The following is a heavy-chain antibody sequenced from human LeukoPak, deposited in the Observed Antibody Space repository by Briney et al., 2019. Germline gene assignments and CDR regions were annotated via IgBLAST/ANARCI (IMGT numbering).Heavy chain of an antibody. J-gene: IGHJ4*02. D-gene: IGHD6-13*01. CDR2: INHSGST. CDR3: ARINSSWYYFDY. CDR1: GGSFSGYY. Sequence: PSETLSLTCAVYGGSFSGYYWSWIRQPPGKGLEWIGEINHSGSTNYNPSLKSRVTISVDTSKSQFSLKLSSVTAADTAVYYCARINSSWYYFDYWGQGTLVTVSS. V-gene: IGHV4-34*01.